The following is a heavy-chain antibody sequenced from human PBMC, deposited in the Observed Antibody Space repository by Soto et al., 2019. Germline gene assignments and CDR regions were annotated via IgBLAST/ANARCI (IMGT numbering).Heavy chain of an antibody. Sequence: GEYLRLSCSASGFTFSNYGMHWVRQAPGKGLEWVAIIWHDGNNKYYADSVRGRFIISRDNSKNRLYLQMNSLRAEDTAVYYCASDLVGASDSYVLDCWGQGTPVTVSS. D-gene: IGHD1-26*01. CDR2: IWHDGNNK. J-gene: IGHJ6*02. CDR3: ASDLVGASDSYVLDC. CDR1: GFTFSNYG. V-gene: IGHV3-33*01.